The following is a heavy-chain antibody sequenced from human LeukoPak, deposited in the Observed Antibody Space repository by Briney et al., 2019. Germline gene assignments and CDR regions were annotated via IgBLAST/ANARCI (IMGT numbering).Heavy chain of an antibody. CDR3: AKEVGDVDIVPHRYLDY. Sequence: GGSLRLSCAASGFTFDDYAMHWVRQAPGKGLEWVSLISGDGGSTYYADSVKGRFTISRDNSKNSLYLQMNSLRTEDTALYYCAKEVGDVDIVPHRYLDYWGQGTLVTVSS. D-gene: IGHD5-12*01. V-gene: IGHV3-43*02. CDR1: GFTFDDYA. J-gene: IGHJ4*02. CDR2: ISGDGGST.